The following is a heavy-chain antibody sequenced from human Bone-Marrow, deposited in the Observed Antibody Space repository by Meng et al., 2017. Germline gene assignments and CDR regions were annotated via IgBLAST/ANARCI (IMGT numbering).Heavy chain of an antibody. Sequence: ASAKVFCKPSGYTFTAYYIHRVRQAPGQGLEWMGHINPDTGDTLYAQKFQGRVSMTGDTSISTAYVELSGLRSDDTAVYYCARDENISLGKLFGDYWGQRTLVTVSS. V-gene: IGHV1-2*06. CDR3: ARDENISLGKLFGDY. D-gene: IGHD2-21*01. J-gene: IGHJ4*02. CDR2: INPDTGDT. CDR1: GYTFTAYY.